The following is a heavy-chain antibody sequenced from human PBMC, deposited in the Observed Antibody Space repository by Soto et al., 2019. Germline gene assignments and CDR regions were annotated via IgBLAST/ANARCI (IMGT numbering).Heavy chain of an antibody. CDR2: ISGSGGST. D-gene: IGHD2-21*01. Sequence: GGSLRLSCAASGFTFSSYAMSWVRQAPGKGLEWVSAISGSGGSTYYADSVKGRFTISRDNSKNTLYLQMNSLRAEDTAVYYCAEWDRGEEMAISGYWGQGTLVTVSS. CDR3: AEWDRGEEMAISGY. CDR1: GFTFSSYA. J-gene: IGHJ4*02. V-gene: IGHV3-23*01.